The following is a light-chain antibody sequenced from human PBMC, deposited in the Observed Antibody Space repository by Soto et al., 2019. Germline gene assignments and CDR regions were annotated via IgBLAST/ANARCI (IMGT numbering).Light chain of an antibody. J-gene: IGKJ1*01. V-gene: IGKV1-39*01. Sequence: DIQMTPSPSSLSASVGDRVTITCRASQSISIYLNWYQQKPGKAPKVLIYAASSLQSGVPPRFSGSGSGTDFTLTISRLQPEDFAVYYCQQYGSSPQTFGQGTKVDIK. CDR2: AAS. CDR1: QSISIY. CDR3: QQYGSSPQT.